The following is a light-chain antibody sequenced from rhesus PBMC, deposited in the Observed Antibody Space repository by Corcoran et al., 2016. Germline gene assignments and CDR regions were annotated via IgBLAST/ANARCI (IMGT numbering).Light chain of an antibody. CDR1: QSIGTW. V-gene: IGKV1-22*01. CDR3: QQYSSSPYS. J-gene: IGKJ2*01. Sequence: DIQMTQSPSSLSASVGDTVTIPCRASQSIGTWLGWYQQKAGKAPELLIYKASSLQSGVPSRFSGSGSETDFTLTISSLQSEDFATYYCQQYSSSPYSFGQGTKVEIK. CDR2: KAS.